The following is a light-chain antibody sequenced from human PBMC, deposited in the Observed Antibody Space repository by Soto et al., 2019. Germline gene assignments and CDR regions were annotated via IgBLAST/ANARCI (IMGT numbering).Light chain of an antibody. CDR1: QGISSA. CDR2: DAS. J-gene: IGKJ5*01. CDR3: QQLKTYPFT. V-gene: IGKV1-13*02. Sequence: AIQLTQSPSSLSASVGDRVSITCRASQGISSALAWYQHKPGKAPKILIYDASSLQSGDPSRFSGSESGTENTLTISSLHPDDFATYYCQQLKTYPFTFGQGTRLEIK.